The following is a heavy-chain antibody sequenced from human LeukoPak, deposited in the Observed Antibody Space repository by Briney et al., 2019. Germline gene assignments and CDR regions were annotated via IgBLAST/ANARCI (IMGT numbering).Heavy chain of an antibody. CDR2: ISGSGGST. V-gene: IGHV3-23*01. D-gene: IGHD3-22*01. J-gene: IGHJ4*02. CDR1: GFTVSSNY. CDR3: ANLEYYYDSSGYHPG. Sequence: PGGSLRLSCAASGFTVSSNYMSWVRQAPGKGLEWVSAISGSGGSTYYADSVKGRFTISRDNSKNTLYLQMNSLRAEDTAVYYCANLEYYYDSSGYHPGWGQGTLVTVSS.